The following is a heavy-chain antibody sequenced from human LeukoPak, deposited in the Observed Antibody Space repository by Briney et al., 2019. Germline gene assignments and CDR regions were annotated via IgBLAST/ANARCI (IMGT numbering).Heavy chain of an antibody. CDR1: GYTFTAYY. J-gene: IGHJ4*02. V-gene: IGHV1-2*02. Sequence: APVKISCKASGYTFTAYYMHWVRQAPGQGLEWLGWINPNSGGTNYAQKFQGRVTMNRDTSISTAYMELSRLTFDDTAVYYCARDYYTRGRYSSGRLIVSWWGQGTLVTVSS. CDR2: INPNSGGT. CDR3: ARDYYTRGRYSSGRLIVSW. D-gene: IGHD6-19*01.